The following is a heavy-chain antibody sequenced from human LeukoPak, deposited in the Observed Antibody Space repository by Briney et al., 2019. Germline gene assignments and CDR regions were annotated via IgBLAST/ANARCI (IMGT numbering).Heavy chain of an antibody. CDR2: INSDGSST. Sequence: PGGSLRLSCAPSGFTFSSYWMHWVRQAPGKALVWVSRINSDGSSTSYADSVKGRFTISRDNAKNTLYPQMNSLRAEDTAVYYCARGGSSSLLFNWFDPWGQGTLVTVSS. CDR1: GFTFSSYW. J-gene: IGHJ5*02. CDR3: ARGGSSSLLFNWFDP. V-gene: IGHV3-74*01. D-gene: IGHD6-6*01.